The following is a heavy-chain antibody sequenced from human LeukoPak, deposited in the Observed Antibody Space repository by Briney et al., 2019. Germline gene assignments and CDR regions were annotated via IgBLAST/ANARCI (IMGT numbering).Heavy chain of an antibody. CDR1: GYTFTSYG. CDR3: ASQTYYYDSSGYYYGGY. J-gene: IGHJ4*02. V-gene: IGHV1-69*13. Sequence: ASVTVSCKASGYTFTSYGISWVRQAPGQGLEWMGGIIPIFGTANYAQKFQGRVTITADESTSTAYMELSSLRSEDTAVYYCASQTYYYDSSGYYYGGYWGQGTLVTVSS. D-gene: IGHD3-22*01. CDR2: IIPIFGTA.